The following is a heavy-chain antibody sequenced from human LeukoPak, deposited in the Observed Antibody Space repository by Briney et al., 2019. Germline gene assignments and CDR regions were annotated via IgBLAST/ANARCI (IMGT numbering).Heavy chain of an antibody. CDR3: ATDGTAGRAFDI. CDR2: INHSGST. Sequence: SETLSLTCAVYGGSFSGYYWSWIRQPPGKGLEWIGEINHSGSTNYNPSLKSRVTISVDTSKNQFSLKLSSVTAADTAVYYCATDGTAGRAFDIWGQGTMVTVSS. V-gene: IGHV4-34*01. CDR1: GGSFSGYY. D-gene: IGHD1-1*01. J-gene: IGHJ3*02.